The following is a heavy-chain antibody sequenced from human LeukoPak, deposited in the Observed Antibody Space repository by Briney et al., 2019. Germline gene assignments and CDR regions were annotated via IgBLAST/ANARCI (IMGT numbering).Heavy chain of an antibody. CDR2: IYYSGST. Sequence: SETLSLTCTVSGGSISSHYWSWIRQPPGKGLEWIGYIYYSGSTNYNPSLRSRVTISVDTSKNQFSLELSSVTAADTAVYYCARDLLGGYYYMDVWGKGTTVTVSS. J-gene: IGHJ6*03. CDR3: ARDLLGGYYYMDV. V-gene: IGHV4-59*11. CDR1: GGSISSHY. D-gene: IGHD2-15*01.